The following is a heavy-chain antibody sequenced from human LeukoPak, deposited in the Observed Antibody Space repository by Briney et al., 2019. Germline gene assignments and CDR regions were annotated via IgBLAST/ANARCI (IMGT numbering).Heavy chain of an antibody. Sequence: QTGGSLRLSCAASGFTFGTYEMNWVRQAPGKGLEWVSYISISGSTIYYADSVKGRFTISRDNAKNSLHLQMNSLRAEDTAVYYCARVHYFYGGNSEVYFDYWGQGTLVTVSS. CDR3: ARVHYFYGGNSEVYFDY. D-gene: IGHD4-23*01. CDR1: GFTFGTYE. V-gene: IGHV3-48*03. CDR2: ISISGSTI. J-gene: IGHJ4*02.